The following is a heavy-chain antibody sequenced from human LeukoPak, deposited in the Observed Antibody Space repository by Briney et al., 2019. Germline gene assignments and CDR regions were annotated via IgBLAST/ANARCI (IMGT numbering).Heavy chain of an antibody. D-gene: IGHD2-15*01. CDR2: IYRSGST. CDR1: GYSISSGYY. J-gene: IGHJ5*02. V-gene: IGHV4-38-2*02. CDR3: ARDGLSYCSGGSCYSVDNWFDP. Sequence: PSETLSLTCTVSGYSISSGYYWGWIRPPPGKGLEWIGSIYRSGSTYYNPSLKSRVTISVDTSKNQFSLQLSSVTAADTAVYYCARDGLSYCSGGSCYSVDNWFDPWGQGTLVTVSS.